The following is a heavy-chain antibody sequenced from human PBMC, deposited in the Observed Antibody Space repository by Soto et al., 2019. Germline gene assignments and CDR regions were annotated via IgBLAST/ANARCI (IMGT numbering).Heavy chain of an antibody. V-gene: IGHV4-59*01. CDR2: IYYSGST. D-gene: IGHD3-10*01. CDR1: GGSISSYY. CDR3: ARRGERGFYYYYGMDV. J-gene: IGHJ6*02. Sequence: SESLSLTCTVSGGSISSYYWSWIRQPPGKGLEWIGYIYYSGSTNYNPSLKSRFTISVDTSKNQFSLKLSSVTAADTAVYYCARRGERGFYYYYGMDVWGQGTTVTVSS.